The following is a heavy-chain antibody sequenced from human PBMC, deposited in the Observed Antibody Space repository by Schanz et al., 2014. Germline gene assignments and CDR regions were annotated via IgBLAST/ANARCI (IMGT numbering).Heavy chain of an antibody. V-gene: IGHV3-53*01. CDR1: GFTVNTNY. CDR2: MYINSGST. J-gene: IGHJ3*01. Sequence: EVQLVESGGGLIQPGGSLRLSCAVSGFTVNTNYMRWVRQAPGKGLEWISSMYINSGSTQYADSVKGRFIISRDSSKNTLFLQMNSLRAEDTAVYFCARDGGRDGYNLAFDVWGQGTLVTVSS. D-gene: IGHD5-12*01. CDR3: ARDGGRDGYNLAFDV.